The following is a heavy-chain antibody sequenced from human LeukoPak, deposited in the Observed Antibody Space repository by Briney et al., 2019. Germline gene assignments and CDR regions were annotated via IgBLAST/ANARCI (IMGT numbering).Heavy chain of an antibody. Sequence: PGRSLRLSCAASGFTFSSYGMHWVRQAPGKGLEWVAVIWYDGSNKYYADSVKGRFTISRDNSKNTLYLQMNSLRAEDTAVYYCARILEWLLVDAFDIWGQGTMVTVSS. CDR1: GFTFSSYG. CDR3: ARILEWLLVDAFDI. D-gene: IGHD3-3*01. J-gene: IGHJ3*02. CDR2: IWYDGSNK. V-gene: IGHV3-33*01.